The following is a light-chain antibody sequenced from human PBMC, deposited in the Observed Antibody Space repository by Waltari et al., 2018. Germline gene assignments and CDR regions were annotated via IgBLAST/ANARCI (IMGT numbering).Light chain of an antibody. CDR3: QQSSRLPYT. V-gene: IGKV1-39*01. CDR2: DAS. Sequence: DIQITQSPSSLSASVGDRVTITCRASQSIATRLNWYQQKPGKAPKVLIYDASTLQSGVPSRFSGSASGTDFTLTISSLQPEDSASYFCQQSSRLPYTFGQGTKLEMK. J-gene: IGKJ2*01. CDR1: QSIATR.